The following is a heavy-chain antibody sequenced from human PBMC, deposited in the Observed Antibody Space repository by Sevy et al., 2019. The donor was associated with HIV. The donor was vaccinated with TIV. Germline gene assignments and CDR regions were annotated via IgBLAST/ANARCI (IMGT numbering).Heavy chain of an antibody. Sequence: GGSLRLSCSASGFTFSSYAMHWVRQAPGKGLEYVSAISSNGGSTYYADSVKGRFTISRDNSKNTLYLQMSSLRAEDTAVYYCVKESVPLELDQNWFDPWGQGTLVIVSS. CDR2: ISSNGGST. V-gene: IGHV3-64D*06. CDR3: VKESVPLELDQNWFDP. CDR1: GFTFSSYA. D-gene: IGHD1-1*01. J-gene: IGHJ5*02.